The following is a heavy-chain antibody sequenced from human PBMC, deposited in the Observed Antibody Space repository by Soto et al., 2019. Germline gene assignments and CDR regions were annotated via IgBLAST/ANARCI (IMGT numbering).Heavy chain of an antibody. D-gene: IGHD1-1*01. CDR2: IWYDGSNK. Sequence: QVQLVESGGGVVQPGRSLRLSCAASGFTFSSYGMHWVRQAPGKGLEWVAVIWYDGSNKYYADSVKGRFTISRDNSKNTLYLQMNSLRAEDTAVYYCARTARELESFYYYMDVWGKGTTVTVSS. CDR3: ARTARELESFYYYMDV. J-gene: IGHJ6*03. CDR1: GFTFSSYG. V-gene: IGHV3-33*01.